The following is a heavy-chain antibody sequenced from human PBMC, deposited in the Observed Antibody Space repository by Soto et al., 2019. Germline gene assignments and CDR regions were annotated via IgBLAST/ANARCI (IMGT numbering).Heavy chain of an antibody. CDR2: ISAYNGNT. Sequence: GSVKVSCKASGYTFTSYGSSWVRQAAGQGVEGMGWISAYNGNTNYSQKLQGRGTMTTDTSTSTAYMELRSLRSDDTAVYYCGRARYRLTAYYNAPTFDYWGQGTLVTVS. J-gene: IGHJ4*02. CDR3: GRARYRLTAYYNAPTFDY. D-gene: IGHD3-9*01. V-gene: IGHV1-18*04. CDR1: GYTFTSYG.